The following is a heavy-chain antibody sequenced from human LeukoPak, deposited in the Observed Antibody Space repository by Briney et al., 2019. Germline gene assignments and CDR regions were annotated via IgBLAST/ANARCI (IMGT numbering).Heavy chain of an antibody. CDR1: GVSISSSNSY. CDR2: IYYSGNT. Sequence: SETLSLTCTVSGVSISSSNSYWGWIRQPPGKGLEWIGSIYYSGNTYYNASLKSQVSISIDTSKNQFSLKLSSVTAADTAVYYCARDNVAATSFYYYYMDVWGKGTAVTISS. J-gene: IGHJ6*03. V-gene: IGHV4-39*02. CDR3: ARDNVAATSFYYYYMDV. D-gene: IGHD2-15*01.